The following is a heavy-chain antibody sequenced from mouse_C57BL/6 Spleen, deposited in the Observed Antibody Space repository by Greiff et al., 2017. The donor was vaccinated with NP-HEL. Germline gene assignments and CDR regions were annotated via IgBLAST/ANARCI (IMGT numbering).Heavy chain of an antibody. CDR3: ARGPPYGSSWGFFDY. V-gene: IGHV3-6*01. CDR2: ISYDGSN. D-gene: IGHD1-1*01. Sequence: EVKLMESGPGLVKPSQSLSLTCSVTGYSITSGYYWNWIRQFPGNKLEWMGYISYDGSNNYNPSLKNRISITRDTSKNQFFLKLNSVTTEDTATYYCARGPPYGSSWGFFDYWGQGTTLTVSS. J-gene: IGHJ2*01. CDR1: GYSITSGYY.